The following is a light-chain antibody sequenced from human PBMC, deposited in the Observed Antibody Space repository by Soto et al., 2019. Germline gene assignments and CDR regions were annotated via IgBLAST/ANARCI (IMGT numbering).Light chain of an antibody. CDR1: QSISSW. CDR2: DAS. J-gene: IGKJ5*01. Sequence: DIQMTQSPSTLSASVGDRVTITCRASQSISSWLAWYQQKPGKAPKLLIYDASSLESGVPSRFSGSGSGTEFTLTISSLQPDDFGTYYCQQYENLPTFGQGTRLEIK. V-gene: IGKV1-5*01. CDR3: QQYENLPT.